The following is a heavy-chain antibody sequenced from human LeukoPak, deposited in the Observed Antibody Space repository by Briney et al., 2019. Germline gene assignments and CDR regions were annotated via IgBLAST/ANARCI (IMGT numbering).Heavy chain of an antibody. J-gene: IGHJ4*02. CDR2: IYYSGST. D-gene: IGHD6-13*01. CDR3: ARCTEGAGTYPLDY. V-gene: IGHV4-39*01. Sequence: PSETLSLTCTVSGGSISSSSYYWGWIRQPPGKGLEWIGSIYYSGSTYYNPSLKSRVTISVDTSKNQFSLKLSSVTAADTAVYYCARCTEGAGTYPLDYWGQGTLVTVSS. CDR1: GGSISSSSYY.